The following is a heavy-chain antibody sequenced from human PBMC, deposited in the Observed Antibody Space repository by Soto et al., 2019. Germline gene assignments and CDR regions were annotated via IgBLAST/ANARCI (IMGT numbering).Heavy chain of an antibody. J-gene: IGHJ2*01. CDR3: ARDAKRPPERPVLGRSYYGGNTFPKHFAL. V-gene: IGHV3-30*03. CDR1: GFTFNTYD. D-gene: IGHD3-10*01. CDR2: VSYDEGNE. Sequence: QVQLVESGGGVVQPGRSLRLSCAASGFTFNTYDMHWVRQAPGKGLEWVALVSYDEGNEYYADSVKGRFTISRDNYKDTLCLQMHSLRIEDTAVYYCARDAKRPPERPVLGRSYYGGNTFPKHFALWGRGTLVPVSS.